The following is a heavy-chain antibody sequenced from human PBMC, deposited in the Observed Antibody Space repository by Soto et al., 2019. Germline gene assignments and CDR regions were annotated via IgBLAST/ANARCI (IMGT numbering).Heavy chain of an antibody. V-gene: IGHV3-23*01. CDR1: GFTFSSYA. J-gene: IGHJ6*02. Sequence: GGSLRFSCAASGFTFSSYAMSWVRQAPGKGLEWVSAISGSGGSTYYAGSVKGRVTISRDNSKNTLYLQMNSLRAEDTAVYYCAKDSTKEWFGESNIYYYGMDVWGQGTTVTVSS. D-gene: IGHD3-10*01. CDR2: ISGSGGST. CDR3: AKDSTKEWFGESNIYYYGMDV.